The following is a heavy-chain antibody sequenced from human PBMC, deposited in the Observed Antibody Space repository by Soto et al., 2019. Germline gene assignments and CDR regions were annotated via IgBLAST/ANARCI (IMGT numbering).Heavy chain of an antibody. CDR3: AREDDGGERDYYGLDV. J-gene: IGHJ6*04. D-gene: IGHD1-1*01. CDR2: IHYSGSI. CDR1: GGSISYEYYH. V-gene: IGHV4-30-4*08. Sequence: QVQLQQSGPGLVKPSQTLSLTCTVSGGSISYEYYHWTWIRQSPGKGLEWIGYIHYSGSIIYNPCSKSRVTILVDTSRNQFSLQLGSVTAADTAVYFCAREDDGGERDYYGLDVWGKGTTVTVSS.